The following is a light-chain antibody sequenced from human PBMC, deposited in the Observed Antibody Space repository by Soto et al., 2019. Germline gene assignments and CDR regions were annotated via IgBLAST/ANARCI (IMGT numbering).Light chain of an antibody. CDR2: AAS. J-gene: IGKJ1*01. CDR3: QQSYNTPQT. V-gene: IGKV1-39*01. CDR1: QTIINY. Sequence: DIQMTQSPSSLSASVGDRVTVTCPVSQTIINYLNWYQQKPGKAPKLLIYAASTLQSGVPSRFSGSGSGTDYTLTISSLQPEDFATYYCQQSYNTPQTFGQGTKVDIK.